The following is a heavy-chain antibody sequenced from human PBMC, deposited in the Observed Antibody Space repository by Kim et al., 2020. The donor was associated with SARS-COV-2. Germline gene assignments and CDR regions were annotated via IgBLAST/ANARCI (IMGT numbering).Heavy chain of an antibody. Sequence: AGSVRGRVTTSRDDSKNTVYLQMTSLRAEDTAVYYCARDPPVTTDYGLDVWGQGTTVIVSS. D-gene: IGHD4-4*01. V-gene: IGHV3-53*01. CDR3: ARDPPVTTDYGLDV. J-gene: IGHJ6*02.